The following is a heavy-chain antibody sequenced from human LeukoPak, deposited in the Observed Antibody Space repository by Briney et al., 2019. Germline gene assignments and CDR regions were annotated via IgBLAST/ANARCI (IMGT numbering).Heavy chain of an antibody. Sequence: TSVTVSCKASGFTFTSSAVQWVRQARGQRLDWIGWIVVGSGNTNYAQKFQERVTITRDMSTSTAYMELSSLRSEDTAVYYCAALDYDILTGYYKDYYFDYWGQGTLVTVSS. V-gene: IGHV1-58*01. J-gene: IGHJ4*02. D-gene: IGHD3-9*01. CDR2: IVVGSGNT. CDR1: GFTFTSSA. CDR3: AALDYDILTGYYKDYYFDY.